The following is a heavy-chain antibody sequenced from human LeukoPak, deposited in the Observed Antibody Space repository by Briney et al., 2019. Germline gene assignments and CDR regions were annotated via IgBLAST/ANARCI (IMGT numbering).Heavy chain of an antibody. CDR1: GYRFTSYW. V-gene: IGHV5-51*01. D-gene: IGHD3-22*01. CDR2: IYPGDSDT. CDR3: ARQEDYYDSSGYYYGDY. Sequence: GESLKISCKGSGYRFTSYWIGWVRQMPGKGLEWMGIIYPGDSDTRYSPSFQGQVTISADKSISTAYLQWSSLKASDTAMYYCARQEDYYDSSGYYYGDYWGQGTLVTVSS. J-gene: IGHJ4*02.